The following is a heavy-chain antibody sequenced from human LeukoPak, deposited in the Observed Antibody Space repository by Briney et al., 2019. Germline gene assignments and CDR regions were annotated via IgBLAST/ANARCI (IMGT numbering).Heavy chain of an antibody. Sequence: SETLSLTCVLYGASFRDYYWTWIRQPPGKGLEWIGSIYYSGSTYYNPSLKSRVTISVDTSKNQFSLKLSSVTAADTAVYYCARSSPGWYCSSTSCYSSAFDIWGQGTMVTVSS. CDR3: ARSSPGWYCSSTSCYSSAFDI. CDR2: IYYSGST. V-gene: IGHV4-34*01. D-gene: IGHD2-2*01. J-gene: IGHJ3*02. CDR1: GASFRDYY.